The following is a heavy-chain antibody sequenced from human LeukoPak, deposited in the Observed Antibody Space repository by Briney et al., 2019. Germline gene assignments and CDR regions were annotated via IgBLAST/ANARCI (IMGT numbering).Heavy chain of an antibody. CDR2: IYHSGST. J-gene: IGHJ4*02. CDR3: ASVDYYDSSGYYLGDY. Sequence: PSQTLSLTCIVSGGSISSGGYYWSWIRQPPGKGLEWIGYIYHSGSTYYNPSLKSRVTISVDTSKNQFSLKLSSVTAADTAVYYRASVDYYDSSGYYLGDYWGQGTLVTVSS. D-gene: IGHD3-22*01. CDR1: GGSISSGGYY. V-gene: IGHV4-30-2*01.